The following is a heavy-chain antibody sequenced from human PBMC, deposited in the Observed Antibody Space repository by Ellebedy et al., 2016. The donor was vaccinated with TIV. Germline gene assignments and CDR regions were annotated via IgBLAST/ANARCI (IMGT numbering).Heavy chain of an antibody. J-gene: IGHJ4*02. CDR1: GGSVSSGNYY. CDR3: ARGTFRGYDFDY. CDR2: IYYGGRT. Sequence: MPSETLSLSCTVSGGSVSSGNYYWSWIRQPPGKGLEWIGYIYYGGRTNYHPSLKSRVTISVDTSKNQFSLKLSSVTAADRAVYYFARGTFRGYDFDYWGQGTLVTVSS. D-gene: IGHD5-18*01. V-gene: IGHV4-61*01.